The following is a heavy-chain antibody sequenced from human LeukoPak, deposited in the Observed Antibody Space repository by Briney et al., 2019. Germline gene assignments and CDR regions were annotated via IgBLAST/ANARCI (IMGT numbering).Heavy chain of an antibody. CDR2: IYYTGGT. V-gene: IGHV4-59*08. CDR3: AKYGNSGWVIGN. D-gene: IGHD6-19*01. CDR1: GGSISSNY. Sequence: PSETLSLTCTVSGGSISSNYWTWIRQPPGKGLEYTGYIYYTGGTNYNPSLKSRVTISVDTSKNQFSLRLSSVTAADTAVYFCAKYGNSGWVIGNWGQGTLVTVSS. J-gene: IGHJ4*02.